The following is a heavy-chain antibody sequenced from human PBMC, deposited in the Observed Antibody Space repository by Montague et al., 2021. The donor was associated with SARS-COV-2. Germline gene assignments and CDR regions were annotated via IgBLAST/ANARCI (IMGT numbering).Heavy chain of an antibody. CDR2: IYPGDSDT. CDR3: ARRETSGVETRGMDV. CDR1: GYSFTTYW. V-gene: IGHV5-51*01. D-gene: IGHD2-8*01. Sequence: QSGAEVKKPGESLKISCKASGYSFTTYWIGWVRQMPGKGLEWMGFIYPGDSDTRYSPSFQGQVTISVDNSINTAYLQWSSLKASDTGMYYCARRETSGVETRGMDVWGQGTTVTVSS. J-gene: IGHJ6*02.